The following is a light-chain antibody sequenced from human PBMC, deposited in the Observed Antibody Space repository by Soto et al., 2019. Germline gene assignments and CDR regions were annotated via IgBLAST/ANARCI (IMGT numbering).Light chain of an antibody. V-gene: IGKV1-39*01. J-gene: IGKJ2*01. CDR3: QHSYSSPT. CDR1: QNIFTY. CDR2: AAS. Sequence: DIQVTQSPSSLSASVGDRVTITCRASQNIFTYLNWYQQKPGKAPNLLIYAASNLQSGVPSRFSGSGSGTDFTLTISSLQHEDFAIYYCQHSYSSPTFGQGTKLEIK.